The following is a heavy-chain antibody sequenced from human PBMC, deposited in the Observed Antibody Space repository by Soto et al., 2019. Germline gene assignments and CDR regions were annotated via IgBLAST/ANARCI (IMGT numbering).Heavy chain of an antibody. D-gene: IGHD6-6*01. CDR2: IKQDGSEK. J-gene: IGHJ3*02. V-gene: IGHV3-7*01. CDR1: GFTFSSYW. Sequence: HPGGSLRLSCAASGFTFSSYWMSWVRQAPGKGLEWVANIKQDGSEKYYVDSVEGRFTISRDNAKNSLYLQMNSLRAEDTAVYYCARGGEEQLTPPQNDAIDIWGQGTMVTGSS. CDR3: ARGGEEQLTPPQNDAIDI.